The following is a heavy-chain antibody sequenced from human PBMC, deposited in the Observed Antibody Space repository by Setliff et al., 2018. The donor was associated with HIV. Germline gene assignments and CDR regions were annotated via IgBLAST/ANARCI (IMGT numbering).Heavy chain of an antibody. CDR2: IYHSGRA. CDR3: VRVPDY. CDR1: DDSFSTNY. V-gene: IGHV4-59*12. Sequence: SETLSLTCNVSDDSFSTNYWSWIRQPPGKGLEWIGYIYHSGRAIYNSSLTSRVIISVDRSKNQLSLKLNSVTAADTAVYYCVRVPDYWGQGTLVTVSS. J-gene: IGHJ4*02.